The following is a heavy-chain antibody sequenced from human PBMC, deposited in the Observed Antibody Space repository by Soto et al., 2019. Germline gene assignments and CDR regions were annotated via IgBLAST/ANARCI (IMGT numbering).Heavy chain of an antibody. D-gene: IGHD4-4*01. V-gene: IGHV3-23*01. CDR3: AKENDYSIIESNWFDA. J-gene: IGHJ5*02. Sequence: EVSLLESGGHLVAPGESLRLSCVASGFSFSSSALTWVRQAPGKGLEWVADISGQGGTTYYADSVKGRFIISRDNSTNTLSLQMTSLRVEDTAVYYCAKENDYSIIESNWFDAWGPGTLVTVSS. CDR1: GFSFSSSA. CDR2: ISGQGGTT.